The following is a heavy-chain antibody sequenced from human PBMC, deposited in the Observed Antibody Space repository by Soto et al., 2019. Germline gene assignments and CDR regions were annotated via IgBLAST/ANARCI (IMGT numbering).Heavy chain of an antibody. J-gene: IGHJ4*02. CDR1: GYTFTSYG. Sequence: QVRLEQSGPEVKKTGASVKVSCKASGYTFTSYGISWVRQAPGQGLDWMGWINVYSGDANNAQRFQNRVTITSDTSTNTVYMEMRSLRSDDTAVYYCARALYYYDNSGLAYWGQGTLVTVSS. D-gene: IGHD3-22*01. V-gene: IGHV1-18*01. CDR2: INVYSGDA. CDR3: ARALYYYDNSGLAY.